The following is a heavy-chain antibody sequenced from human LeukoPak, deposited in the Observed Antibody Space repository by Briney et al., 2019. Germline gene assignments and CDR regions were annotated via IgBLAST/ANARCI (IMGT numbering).Heavy chain of an antibody. CDR2: IIPIFGTA. CDR3: ARTVGYCSSTSCFPHFAS. V-gene: IGHV1-69*13. J-gene: IGHJ4*02. D-gene: IGHD2-2*01. Sequence: ASVKVSCKASGGTFSSYAISWVRQAPGQGLEWMGGIIPIFGTANYAQKFQGRVTITADESTSTAYMELSSLRSEDRAVYYCARTVGYCSSTSCFPHFASWGQGTLVTVSS. CDR1: GGTFSSYA.